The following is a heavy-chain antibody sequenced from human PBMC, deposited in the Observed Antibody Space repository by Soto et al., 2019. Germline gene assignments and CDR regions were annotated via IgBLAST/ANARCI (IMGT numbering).Heavy chain of an antibody. V-gene: IGHV1-18*04. J-gene: IGHJ6*02. CDR2: ISAYNGNT. D-gene: IGHD2-2*01. CDR3: ARFDIVVVPAAQSRYGMDV. Sequence: RASVKVSCKASGYTFTSYGISWVRQAPGQGLEWMGWISAYNGNTNYAQKLQGRVTMTTDTSTSTAYMELRSLRSDDTAVYYCARFDIVVVPAAQSRYGMDVWGQGTTATVSS. CDR1: GYTFTSYG.